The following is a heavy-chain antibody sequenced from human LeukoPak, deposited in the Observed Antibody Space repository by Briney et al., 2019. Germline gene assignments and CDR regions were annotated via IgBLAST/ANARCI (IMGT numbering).Heavy chain of an antibody. Sequence: PSETLSLTCTVSGGSISSSSYYWGWIRQPPGKGLEWIGSIYYSGSTHYNPSLKSRVTISVDTSKNQFSLKLSSVTAAGTAVYYCASGGDYYDSSGTNFDYWGQGTLVTVSS. V-gene: IGHV4-39*01. J-gene: IGHJ4*02. CDR2: IYYSGST. CDR1: GGSISSSSYY. D-gene: IGHD3-22*01. CDR3: ASGGDYYDSSGTNFDY.